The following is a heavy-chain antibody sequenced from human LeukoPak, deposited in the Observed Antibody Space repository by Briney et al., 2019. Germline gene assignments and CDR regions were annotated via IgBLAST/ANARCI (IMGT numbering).Heavy chain of an antibody. V-gene: IGHV3-7*01. D-gene: IGHD6-13*01. CDR2: IKQDGIEK. J-gene: IGHJ4*02. CDR1: GRRSIKR. CDR3: ARFEAAAGNFDY. Sequence: GGSLRLSCVDLGGRRSIKRKRSDRQAPGKGLEWAANIKQDGIEKYYVDSVKGLFTISRDNAKNSLYLQMNSLRAEDTAVYYCARFEAAAGNFDYWGQGTLVTVSS.